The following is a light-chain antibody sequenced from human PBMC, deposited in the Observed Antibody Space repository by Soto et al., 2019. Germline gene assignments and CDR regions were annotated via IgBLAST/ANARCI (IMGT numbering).Light chain of an antibody. CDR2: EVS. J-gene: IGLJ1*01. V-gene: IGLV2-14*01. CDR1: SSDVGGYNY. Sequence: SALRPPASVTGSPAQSNTISCTGTSSDVGGYNYVSWYQHHPGKAPKLIIYEVSYRPSGVSNRFSGSKYGNTASLTISGLQADDEADYYCCSYTSTSTHVFGTGTTVTVL. CDR3: CSYTSTSTHV.